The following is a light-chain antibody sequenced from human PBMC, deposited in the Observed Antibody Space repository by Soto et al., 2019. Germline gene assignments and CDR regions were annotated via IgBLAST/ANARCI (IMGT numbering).Light chain of an antibody. J-gene: IGKJ4*01. Sequence: IVMTQSPATLSVSTGGRATLSCRASQSVSNNLAWYQQKPGQAPRFLIYGASTRATGIPARFSGSGSGTEFTLTISSLQSEDFAVYYCHQYNNWPLTFGGGTKVDIK. CDR2: GAS. CDR1: QSVSNN. V-gene: IGKV3-15*01. CDR3: HQYNNWPLT.